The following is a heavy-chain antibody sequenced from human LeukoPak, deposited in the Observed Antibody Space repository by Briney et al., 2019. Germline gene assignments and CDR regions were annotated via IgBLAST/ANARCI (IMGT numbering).Heavy chain of an antibody. CDR3: ARHSSGYYSPFDY. J-gene: IGHJ4*02. V-gene: IGHV5-51*01. Sequence: GSLKISCKGSGYSFTSYWIGWVRQMPGKGLEWMGIIYPGDSDTRYSPSFQGQVTISGDKSISTAYLQWSSLKASDTARYYCARHSSGYYSPFDYWGQGTLVTVSS. CDR1: GYSFTSYW. CDR2: IYPGDSDT. D-gene: IGHD3-3*01.